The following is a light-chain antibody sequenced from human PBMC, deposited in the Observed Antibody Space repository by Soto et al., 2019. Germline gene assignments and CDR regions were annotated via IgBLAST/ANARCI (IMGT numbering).Light chain of an antibody. Sequence: QSALTQPASVSGSPGQSITISCSGTSSDIGRYNYVSWYQHYPGKAPKLIISDVSRRPSGVSSRFSGSKSDNTASLTISGLQSEDEADYYCSSYTTSNTLTFGGGTKLTVL. CDR3: SSYTTSNTLT. V-gene: IGLV2-14*03. J-gene: IGLJ2*01. CDR2: DVS. CDR1: SSDIGRYNY.